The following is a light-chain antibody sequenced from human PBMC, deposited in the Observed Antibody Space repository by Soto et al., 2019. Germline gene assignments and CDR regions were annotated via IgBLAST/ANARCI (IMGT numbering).Light chain of an antibody. CDR3: QQYGGSSLII. J-gene: IGKJ5*01. CDR2: GAS. V-gene: IGKV3-20*01. Sequence: EKVLRPSPRTPSFSSREKVTPPFRTRQSVSSSYLAWYQQKPGQAPRLLMYGASNRASGIPDRFSGSGSGTDFTLTISRLEPEDFAVYYCQQYGGSSLIIFGQGTRLEIK. CDR1: QSVSSSY.